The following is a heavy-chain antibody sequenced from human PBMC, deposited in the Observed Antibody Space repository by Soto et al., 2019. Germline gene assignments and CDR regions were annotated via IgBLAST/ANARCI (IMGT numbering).Heavy chain of an antibody. V-gene: IGHV3-33*01. D-gene: IGHD5-18*01. CDR3: AAVTSHPDDY. CDR1: GFTFRNYG. CDR2: IRYDGSNK. J-gene: IGHJ4*02. Sequence: QVQLVESGGGVVQPGRSLRLSCAASGFTFRNYGMHWVRQAPGRGLEWVAVIRYDGSNKYYADSVKGRFTISRDNSKNTLHLQMNSLRAEDTAVYYGAAVTSHPDDYWGQGTLVTVSS.